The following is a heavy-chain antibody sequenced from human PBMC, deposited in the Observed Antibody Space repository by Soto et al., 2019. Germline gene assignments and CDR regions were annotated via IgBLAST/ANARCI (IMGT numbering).Heavy chain of an antibody. CDR3: TTGGTYDSSGYYYGY. CDR1: GFTFSNAL. Sequence: PGGSLRLSCAASGFTFSNALMNWVRQAQGKGLEWVGRIKSKTDGGTTDYAAPVKGRFTISGDDSKNTLYLQMNSLKTEDTAVYYCTTGGTYDSSGYYYGYWGQGTLVTVSS. V-gene: IGHV3-15*07. CDR2: IKSKTDGGTT. J-gene: IGHJ4*02. D-gene: IGHD3-22*01.